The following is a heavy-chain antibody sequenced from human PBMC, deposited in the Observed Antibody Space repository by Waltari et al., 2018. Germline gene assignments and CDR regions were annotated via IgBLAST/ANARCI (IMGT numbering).Heavy chain of an antibody. CDR1: GGALSNFA. D-gene: IGHD3-22*01. V-gene: IGHV1-69*14. J-gene: IGHJ4*02. Sequence: QVQLVQSGAEMKKPGSSVKVSCRASGGALSNFAIRLGRQAPGQGLEWMGGVIPLFGVTNYAQKFQGRVTITADKSTSTAFVELRGLRFEDTAVYYCARDLMTTSYHSSGGFDYWGQGTLVTVSS. CDR2: VIPLFGVT. CDR3: ARDLMTTSYHSSGGFDY.